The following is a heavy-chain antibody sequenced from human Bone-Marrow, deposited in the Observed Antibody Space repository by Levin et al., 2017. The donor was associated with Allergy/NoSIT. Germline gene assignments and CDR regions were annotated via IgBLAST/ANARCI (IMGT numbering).Heavy chain of an antibody. D-gene: IGHD3-16*01. Sequence: PGGSLRLSCVASGFTFSNVWMTWVRQAPGKGLEWVGRITSRSHGETTDYAGPVKGRFIISRDDSTNTLYLQMNTLKSDDTAVYYCTTNAAYVGGQGTLVTVSS. CDR1: GFTFSNVW. J-gene: IGHJ4*02. CDR2: ITSRSHGETT. V-gene: IGHV3-15*01. CDR3: TTNAAYV.